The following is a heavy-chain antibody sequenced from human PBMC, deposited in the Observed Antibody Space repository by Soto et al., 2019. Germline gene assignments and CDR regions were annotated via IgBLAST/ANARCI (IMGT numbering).Heavy chain of an antibody. CDR3: ARASPLRFSEWLFYRIGYCHH. CDR1: GFTFTSYA. J-gene: IGHJ1*01. V-gene: IGHV3-30-3*01. D-gene: IGHD3-3*01. Sequence: QVQLVESGGGVVQPGRSLKLSCAASGFTFTSYAMHWVRQAPGKGLEWVAVISYEGANQHYAGSVKGRFTSSRDDSKNSLYLQMLNMRVEDTAVYYWARASPLRFSEWLFYRIGYCHHWGQGPLVTFSS. CDR2: ISYEGANQ.